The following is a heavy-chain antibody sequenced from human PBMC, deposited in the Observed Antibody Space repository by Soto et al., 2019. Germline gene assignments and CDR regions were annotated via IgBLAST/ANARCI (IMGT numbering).Heavy chain of an antibody. D-gene: IGHD2-15*01. Sequence: GGSLRLSCAASGFTFSSYAMSWVRQAPGKGLEWVSAISGSGGSTYYADSVKGRFTISRDNSKNTLYLQMNSLRAEDTAVYYCAKGYCSGGSCPAPLNDAFDIWGQGTMVTVSS. J-gene: IGHJ3*02. CDR2: ISGSGGST. CDR3: AKGYCSGGSCPAPLNDAFDI. CDR1: GFTFSSYA. V-gene: IGHV3-23*01.